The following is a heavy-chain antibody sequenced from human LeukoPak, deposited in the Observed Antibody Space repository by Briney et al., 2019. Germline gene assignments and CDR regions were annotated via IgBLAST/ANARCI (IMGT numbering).Heavy chain of an antibody. D-gene: IGHD2-2*01. J-gene: IGHJ4*02. CDR1: GFTFSSYA. CDR3: AKFTSVKYQLLFDY. CDR2: ISGSGGST. Sequence: GGSLRLSCAASGFTFSSYAMSWVRQAPGKRLGWVSAISGSGGSTYYADSVKGRFTISRDNSKNTLYLQMNSLRAEDTAVYYCAKFTSVKYQLLFDYWGQGTLVTVSS. V-gene: IGHV3-23*01.